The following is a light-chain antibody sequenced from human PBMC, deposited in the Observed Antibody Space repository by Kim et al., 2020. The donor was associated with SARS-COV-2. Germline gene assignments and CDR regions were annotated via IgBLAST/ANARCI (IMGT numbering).Light chain of an antibody. J-gene: IGKJ1*01. V-gene: IGKV3-20*01. CDR3: QQYGSSWT. CDR2: EAS. Sequence: EIVLTQSPGTLCLSPGDRATLSCRASQSVYSDYLAWYQKKPGQAPRLLIHEASIRATGIPDRFSGSGSGTDFTLTIRRRQPEDFAVYYCQQYGSSWTFGQGTKVDIK. CDR1: QSVYSDY.